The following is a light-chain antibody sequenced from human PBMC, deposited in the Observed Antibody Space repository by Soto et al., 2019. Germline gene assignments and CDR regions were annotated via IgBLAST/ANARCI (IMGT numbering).Light chain of an antibody. Sequence: EIILTQSPASLSVSPGERATLSCRASQSVNNNLAWYQQKPGQAPRLLIYGASTRATGIPGRFRGSGSGTEFTLTITSLQSEDFAVYFCQQYNNLPPDSFGSGTKLEIK. CDR1: QSVNNN. V-gene: IGKV3-15*01. CDR3: QQYNNLPPDS. CDR2: GAS. J-gene: IGKJ2*01.